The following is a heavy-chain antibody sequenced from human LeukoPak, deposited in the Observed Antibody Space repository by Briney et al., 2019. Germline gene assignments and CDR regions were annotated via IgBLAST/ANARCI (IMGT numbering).Heavy chain of an antibody. D-gene: IGHD3-22*01. CDR3: AKAYGTNGYYQLPIDF. CDR1: GFTFSSYA. Sequence: PGGSLRLSCAASGFTFSSYAMSWVRQAPGKGLEWVSAIHSTGDTTFYAVSVKGRFTISRDNSRNTLYLQMNSLRAEDTAVYYCAKAYGTNGYYQLPIDFWGQGTLVTVSS. V-gene: IGHV3-23*01. J-gene: IGHJ4*02. CDR2: IHSTGDTT.